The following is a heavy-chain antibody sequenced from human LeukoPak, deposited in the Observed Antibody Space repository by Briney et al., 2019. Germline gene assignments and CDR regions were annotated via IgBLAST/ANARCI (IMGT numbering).Heavy chain of an antibody. CDR2: ISYDGSNK. J-gene: IGHJ4*02. CDR1: GFTFNNYA. D-gene: IGHD3-9*01. CDR3: ARDREYYDILTGYKVSHYFDY. Sequence: GGSLRLSCAASGFTFNNYAMHWVRQAPGKGLEWVAIISYDGSNKYYADSVKGRFTISRDNSKNTLFLQMNSLRAEDTAVYYCARDREYYDILTGYKVSHYFDYWGQGTLVTVSS. V-gene: IGHV3-30*04.